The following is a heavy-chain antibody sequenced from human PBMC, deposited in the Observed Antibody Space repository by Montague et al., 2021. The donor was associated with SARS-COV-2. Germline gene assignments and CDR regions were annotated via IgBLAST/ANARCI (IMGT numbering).Heavy chain of an antibody. J-gene: IGHJ3*01. CDR3: AEEREVVRVDRTLVAFDL. CDR1: GGSFSVYF. D-gene: IGHD2-15*01. CDR2: INHSGTA. V-gene: IGHV4-34*01. Sequence: SETLSLTCAVYGGSFSVYFWSWLRQSQRRGLGWIAEINHSGTANYYPSLKSRVSISVDTSKNQFTLKLTSVTAAATAMYYCAEEREVVRVDRTLVAFDLWGQGTMVTVSS.